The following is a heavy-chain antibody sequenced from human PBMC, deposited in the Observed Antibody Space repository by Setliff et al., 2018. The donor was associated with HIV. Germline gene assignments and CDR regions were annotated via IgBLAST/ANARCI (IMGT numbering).Heavy chain of an antibody. Sequence: PSETLSLTCTVSGGSISTYYWSWIRRSQGKGLEWIGYIYYSGSTNYNPTLTSRLTISVDTSKNQFSLKLRSVTAADTAFYYCARGFTHPPPFGAFDIWGLGTLVTVSS. CDR1: GGSISTYY. V-gene: IGHV4-59*01. CDR3: ARGFTHPPPFGAFDI. CDR2: IYYSGST. J-gene: IGHJ3*02. D-gene: IGHD3-10*01.